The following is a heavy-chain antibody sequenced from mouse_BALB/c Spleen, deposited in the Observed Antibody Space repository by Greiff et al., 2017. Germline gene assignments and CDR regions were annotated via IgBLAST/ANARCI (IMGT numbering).Heavy chain of an antibody. D-gene: IGHD2-12*01. V-gene: IGHV1-26*01. J-gene: IGHJ3*01. CDR2: INPYNGGT. CDR3: SRASEDDGAWFAY. CDR1: GYTFTGYS. Sequence: EVQLQQSGPELVKPGASMKISCKASGYTFTGYSMNWVKQSHGKNLEWIGLINPYNGGTNYNQKFKGKATLTVDTSSTTTYVELLSLTSEDSAVYFYSRASEDDGAWFAYWGQGTLVTVSA.